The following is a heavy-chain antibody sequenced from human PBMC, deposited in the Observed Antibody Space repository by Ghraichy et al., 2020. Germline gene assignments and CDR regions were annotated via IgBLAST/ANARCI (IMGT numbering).Heavy chain of an antibody. CDR3: AKDTGVSYYSYYYYGMDV. CDR2: ISGSGGST. Sequence: GGSLRLSCAASGFTFSSNAMSWVRQAPGKGLEWVSAISGSGGSTYYADSVRGRFTISRNNSKKPMYLKMNRRRAEDTAVYYCAKDTGVSYYSYYYYGMDVWGQGTTVTVSS. J-gene: IGHJ6*02. V-gene: IGHV3-23*01. D-gene: IGHD1-26*01. CDR1: GFTFSSNA.